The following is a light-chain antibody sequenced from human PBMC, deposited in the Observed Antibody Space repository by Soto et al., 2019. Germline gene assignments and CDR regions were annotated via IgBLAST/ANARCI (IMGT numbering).Light chain of an antibody. V-gene: IGKV2-28*01. CDR2: LGS. CDR1: QSLLHSNGYNY. J-gene: IGKJ2*01. CDR3: MQTLQTPYT. Sequence: DIVMTQSPLSLPVTPGEPASISCRSSQSLLHSNGYNYLHWYLQKPGQSPQLLIYLGSNRASGVTDRFSGSGSGTDFTLKISRVEADDVGFYYCMQTLQTPYTFGQGTKLEIK.